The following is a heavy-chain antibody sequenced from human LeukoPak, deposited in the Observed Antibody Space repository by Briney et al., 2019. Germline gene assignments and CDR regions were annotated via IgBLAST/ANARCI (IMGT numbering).Heavy chain of an antibody. J-gene: IGHJ6*02. CDR1: GFTVSSNY. CDR3: ASAYGSGTNYYYYGMDV. D-gene: IGHD3-10*01. CDR2: IYSGGST. Sequence: GGSLRLSCAASGFTVSSNYMSWVRQAPGKGLEWVSVIYSGGSTYYADSVKGRFTISRDNSKNTLYLQMNSLRAEDTAVYYCASAYGSGTNYYYYGMDVWGQGTTVTVSS. V-gene: IGHV3-53*01.